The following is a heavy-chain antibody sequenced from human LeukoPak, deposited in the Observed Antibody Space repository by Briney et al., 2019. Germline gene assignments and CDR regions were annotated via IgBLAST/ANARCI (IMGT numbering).Heavy chain of an antibody. CDR3: TTYLSI. J-gene: IGHJ4*02. V-gene: IGHV3-15*01. CDR2: ILSKSDGGTT. Sequence: GGSLRLSCAASGFTFSNAWMSWVRQAPGKGLEWVGRILSKSDGGTTDYAAPVKGRFTISRDDSENTLYLEMNSPKTEDTAVYYCTTYLSIRGQGTLVTVSS. CDR1: GFTFSNAW.